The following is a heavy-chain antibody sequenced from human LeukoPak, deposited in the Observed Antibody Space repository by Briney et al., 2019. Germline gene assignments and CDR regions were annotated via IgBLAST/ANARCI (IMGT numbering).Heavy chain of an antibody. D-gene: IGHD6-13*01. CDR1: GYTFTGYY. V-gene: IGHV1-2*02. Sequence: ASTKVSFKASGYTFTGYYLHWVRQAPGQGLEWMGWINPDSGDTNYAQKFQGRVTMTSDTSITTAYMELTRLIFDDTAVYYCARGSGIAAGGTRGKDYWGQGVLVTVSS. J-gene: IGHJ4*02. CDR2: INPDSGDT. CDR3: ARGSGIAAGGTRGKDY.